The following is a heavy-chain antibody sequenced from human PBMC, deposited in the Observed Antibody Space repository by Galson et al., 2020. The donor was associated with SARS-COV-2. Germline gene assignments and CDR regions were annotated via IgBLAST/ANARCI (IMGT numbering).Heavy chain of an antibody. Sequence: GESLKISCKASGYTFSNHWIAWVRPMPGKGPEWIGIIYPDDYDTRYSPSFQGQVTIPAARSISTAYLQWSSLKASDTAMYYCAKVLVPPAKALTGYYFGMDVWGQGTKVTVSS. CDR2: IYPDDYDT. CDR1: GYTFSNHW. CDR3: AKVLVPPAKALTGYYFGMDV. J-gene: IGHJ6*02. D-gene: IGHD3-10*01. V-gene: IGHV5-51*01.